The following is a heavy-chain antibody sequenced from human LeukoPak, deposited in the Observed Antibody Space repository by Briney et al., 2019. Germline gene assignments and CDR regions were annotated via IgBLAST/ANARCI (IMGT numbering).Heavy chain of an antibody. CDR3: ARSIVATINA. Sequence: GGSLRLSCAASGLTVSSNYMSWVRQAPGKGLEWVSVIYSGGSTYYADSVKGRFTISRDNSKNTLYLQMNSLRAEDTTVYYCARSIVATINAWGQGTLVTVSS. J-gene: IGHJ5*02. D-gene: IGHD5-12*01. CDR1: GLTVSSNY. CDR2: IYSGGST. V-gene: IGHV3-66*02.